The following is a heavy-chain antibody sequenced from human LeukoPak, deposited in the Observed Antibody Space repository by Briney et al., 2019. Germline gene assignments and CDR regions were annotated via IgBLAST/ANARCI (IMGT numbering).Heavy chain of an antibody. CDR2: ISSSSSYI. CDR3: ARSARLRAHRATTVTSFDY. J-gene: IGHJ4*02. D-gene: IGHD4-17*01. CDR1: GFTFSSYS. V-gene: IGHV3-21*01. Sequence: GGSLRLSCAASGFTFSSYSMNWVRQAPGKGLEWVSSISSSSSYIYYADSVKGRFTISRDNAKNSLYLQMNSLRAEDTAVYYCARSARLRAHRATTVTSFDYWGQGTLVTVSS.